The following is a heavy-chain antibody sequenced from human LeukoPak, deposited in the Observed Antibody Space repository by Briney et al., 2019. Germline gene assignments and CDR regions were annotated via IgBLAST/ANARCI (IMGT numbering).Heavy chain of an antibody. D-gene: IGHD6-19*01. CDR2: INPNSGGT. V-gene: IGHV1-2*02. J-gene: IGHJ6*03. CDR3: ARDQQATVSSGWLEGYYYYYYMDV. CDR1: GYTFTGDY. Sequence: ASVKVSCKASGYTFTGDYMHWVRQAPGQGLEWMGWINPNSGGTNYAQKFQGRVTMTRDTSISTAYMELSRLRSDDTAVYYCARDQQATVSSGWLEGYYYYYYMDVWGKGTTVTVSS.